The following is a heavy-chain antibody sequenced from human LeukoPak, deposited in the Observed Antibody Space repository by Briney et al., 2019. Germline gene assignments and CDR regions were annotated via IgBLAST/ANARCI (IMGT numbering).Heavy chain of an antibody. CDR3: ARLLYGGLFDY. J-gene: IGHJ4*02. Sequence: GGSLRLSCAASGFTFSDYWMTWVRQAPGKGLEWVANIKPDGSEKYYVDSVRGRFTISRDNAKNSLYLQMNSLRAEDTAVYYCARLLYGGLFDYWGQGTLVTVSS. CDR1: GFTFSDYW. V-gene: IGHV3-7*01. CDR2: IKPDGSEK. D-gene: IGHD2/OR15-2a*01.